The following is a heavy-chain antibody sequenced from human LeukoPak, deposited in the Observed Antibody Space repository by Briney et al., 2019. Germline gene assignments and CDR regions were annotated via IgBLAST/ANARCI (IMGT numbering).Heavy chain of an antibody. V-gene: IGHV1-2*02. CDR2: INPSSGGT. CDR1: GYTFTGYY. CDR3: ARRGAVPVEYLQY. D-gene: IGHD6-19*01. J-gene: IGHJ1*01. Sequence: GASVTVSFTASGYTFTGYYIHWVRQAPGQGVEWMGWINPSSGGTNYAQKFQGRVTMTRDTSISTAYMELSRLGSDDTAVYYCARRGAVPVEYLQYWGQGTLVTVSS.